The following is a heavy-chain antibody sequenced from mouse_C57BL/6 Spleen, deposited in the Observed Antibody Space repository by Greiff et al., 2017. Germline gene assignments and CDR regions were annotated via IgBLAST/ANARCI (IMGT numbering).Heavy chain of an antibody. CDR1: GYTFTSYW. D-gene: IGHD2-3*01. V-gene: IGHV1-69*01. CDR3: AIPSDYDGYYAY. CDR2: IDPSDSYT. Sequence: QVQLQQPGAELVMPGASVKLSCKASGYTFTSYWMHWVKQRPGQGLEWIGEIDPSDSYTNYNQKFKGKSTLTVDKSSSTAYMQLSSLTSEYSAVYYCAIPSDYDGYYAYWGQGTLVTVSA. J-gene: IGHJ3*01.